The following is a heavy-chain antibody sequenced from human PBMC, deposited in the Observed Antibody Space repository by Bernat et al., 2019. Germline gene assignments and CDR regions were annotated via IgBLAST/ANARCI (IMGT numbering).Heavy chain of an antibody. V-gene: IGHV3-30-3*01. CDR2: ISYDGSNK. CDR1: GFTFSSYA. J-gene: IGHJ6*02. CDR3: ARGGGRYCISTSCYGIDDYYGMDV. Sequence: QVQLVESGGGVVQPGRSLRLSCAASGFTFSSYAMHWVRQAPGKGLEWVAVISYDGSNKYYAASGKGRFTISRDNSKNTLYLQMNSLRAEDTAVYYCARGGGRYCISTSCYGIDDYYGMDVWGQGTTVTVSS. D-gene: IGHD2-2*01.